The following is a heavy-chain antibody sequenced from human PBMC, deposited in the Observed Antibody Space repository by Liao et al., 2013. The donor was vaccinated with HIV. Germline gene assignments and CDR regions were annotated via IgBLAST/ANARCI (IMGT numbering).Heavy chain of an antibody. J-gene: IGHJ3*02. CDR1: GGSINNHY. D-gene: IGHD3-3*01. CDR3: AARITISGVAIPHALDI. Sequence: QVQLQESGPGLVKPSETLSLTCDVSGGSINNHYWNWIRQPAGRGLEWIGRIYSSGNTNYNPSLKSRVTMSVEESKNQFSLKLSSVTAADTAVYYCAARITISGVAIPHALDIWGQGTMVTVSS. CDR2: IYSSGNT. V-gene: IGHV4-4*07.